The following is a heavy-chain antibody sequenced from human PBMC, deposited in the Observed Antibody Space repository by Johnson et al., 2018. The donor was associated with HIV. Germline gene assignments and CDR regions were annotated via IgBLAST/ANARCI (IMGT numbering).Heavy chain of an antibody. V-gene: IGHV3-11*01. CDR3: HPLSLSYLGGDGFVL. D-gene: IGHD2/OR15-2a*01. J-gene: IGHJ3*01. Sequence: QVQLVESGGGLVKPGGSLRLSCAASGFTFSDYYMSWIRQAPGKGLEWVSYISSSGSTIYYADSVKGRFTISRDNAKNSLYLQMNSLKSEDTDVSALHPLSLSYLGGDGFVLWGQGTMVCVSS. CDR1: GFTFSDYY. CDR2: ISSSGSTI.